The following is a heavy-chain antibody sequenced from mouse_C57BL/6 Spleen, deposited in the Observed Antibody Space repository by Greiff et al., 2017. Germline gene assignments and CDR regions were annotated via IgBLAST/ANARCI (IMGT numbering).Heavy chain of an antibody. D-gene: IGHD1-1*01. CDR3: ARTVLLRGMDY. CDR1: GFSLTSYG. V-gene: IGHV2-2*01. Sequence: VQLQQSGPGLVQPSQILSITCTVSGFSLTSYGVHWVRQSPGKGLEWLGVIWSGGSTDYNAAFISRLSISKDNSKSQVFFKMNSLQADDTAIYYCARTVLLRGMDYWGQGTSVTVSS. CDR2: IWSGGST. J-gene: IGHJ4*01.